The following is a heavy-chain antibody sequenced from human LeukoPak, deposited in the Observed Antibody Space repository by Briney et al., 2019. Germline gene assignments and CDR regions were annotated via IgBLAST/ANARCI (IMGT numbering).Heavy chain of an antibody. D-gene: IGHD3-22*01. J-gene: IGHJ4*02. CDR2: IKRDGSEK. V-gene: IGHV3-7*01. Sequence: PGGSLRLSCAASGFTFSNYWMNWVRQAPGKGLEWVANIKRDGSEKYYVDSVRGRFTISRDNVKNSLYLQLSSLKAKDTGIYYCARDVYYYDSSGHDFWGQGTLVTVSS. CDR3: ARDVYYYDSSGHDF. CDR1: GFTFSNYW.